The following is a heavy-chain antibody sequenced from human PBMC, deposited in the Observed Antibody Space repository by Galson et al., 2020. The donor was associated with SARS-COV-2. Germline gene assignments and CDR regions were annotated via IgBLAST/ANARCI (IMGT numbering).Heavy chain of an antibody. V-gene: IGHV4-39*01. Sequence: SQTLSLTCTVSGGSISSSSYYWGWIRQPPGTGLEWIGSIYYSGSTYYNPSLKSRVTISVDTSKNQFSLKLSSVTAADTAVYYCARETYYYGSGSYYSGYYYYGMDVWGQGTTVTVSS. J-gene: IGHJ6*02. CDR3: ARETYYYGSGSYYSGYYYYGMDV. D-gene: IGHD3-10*01. CDR1: GGSISSSSYY. CDR2: IYYSGST.